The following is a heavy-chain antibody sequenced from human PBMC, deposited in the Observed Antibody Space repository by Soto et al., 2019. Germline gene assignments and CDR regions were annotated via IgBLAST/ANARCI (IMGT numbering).Heavy chain of an antibody. D-gene: IGHD6-19*01. CDR2: IDWDDDK. Sequence: SGPTLVNPTQTLTLTCTFSGFSLSTSGMCVSWIRQPPGKALEWLARIDWDDDKYYSTSLKTRLTISKDTSKNQVVLTMTNKDPVDTATYYCARPPGIAVARDYWGQGTLVTVSS. J-gene: IGHJ4*02. CDR3: ARPPGIAVARDY. V-gene: IGHV2-70*11. CDR1: GFSLSTSGMC.